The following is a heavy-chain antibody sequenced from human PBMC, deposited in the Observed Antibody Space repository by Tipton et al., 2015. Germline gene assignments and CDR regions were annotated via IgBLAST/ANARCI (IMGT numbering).Heavy chain of an antibody. CDR3: ARGSYINYGFNFLDY. CDR1: GFSFRSFG. J-gene: IGHJ4*02. Sequence: SLRLSCAASGFSFRSFGMHWVRQVPGKGLEWVSFTWYDGKNKYYADSVKGRFTISRDNSKNTLFLQMNNLRAEDTAMYYCARGSYINYGFNFLDYWGQGALVTVSS. D-gene: IGHD3-3*01. CDR2: TWYDGKNK. V-gene: IGHV3-33*01.